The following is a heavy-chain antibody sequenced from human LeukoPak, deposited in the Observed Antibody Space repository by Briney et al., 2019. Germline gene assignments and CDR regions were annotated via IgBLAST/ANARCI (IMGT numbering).Heavy chain of an antibody. CDR1: GYTFTNYG. J-gene: IGHJ3*02. CDR3: ARYYFTAMSRRYAFDI. D-gene: IGHD5-18*01. V-gene: IGHV1-18*01. Sequence: ASVTDSCKASGYTFTNYGTSWVRQAPGQGLEWMGWISGNNANTNYAQKLQGRVTMTTDTSTSTAYMELNSLRSDDTAVYYCARYYFTAMSRRYAFDIWGQGTMVTVSS. CDR2: ISGNNANT.